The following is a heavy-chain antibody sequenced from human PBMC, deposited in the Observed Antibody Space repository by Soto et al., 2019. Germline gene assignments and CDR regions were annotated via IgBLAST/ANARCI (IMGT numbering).Heavy chain of an antibody. J-gene: IGHJ5*02. Sequence: SLRLSCAASGFTVSSSQMTWVRQAPGKGLEWVSVIYSGGSSYYAVSVQGRFTISRDNSKNTVYLQMNSLRGEDTAMYYCARLGPYGSESYSFRYNWFDPWGQGTQVTVSS. CDR1: GFTVSSSQ. V-gene: IGHV3-53*01. CDR3: ARLGPYGSESYSFRYNWFDP. D-gene: IGHD3-10*01. CDR2: IYSGGSS.